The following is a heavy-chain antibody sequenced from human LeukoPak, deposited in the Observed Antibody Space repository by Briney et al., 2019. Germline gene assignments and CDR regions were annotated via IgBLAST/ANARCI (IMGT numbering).Heavy chain of an antibody. CDR1: GDSISTYY. CDR3: ARDGYTYGSFDY. D-gene: IGHD5-18*01. CDR2: ISDSGST. V-gene: IGHV4-4*08. Sequence: WETLSLTCTVSGDSISTYYWTWIRQPPGKGLEWIGYISDSGSTNYNPSLKSRVTISVDTSKSQFSLKLSSVTAADTAVYYCARDGYTYGSFDYWGQGTLVTVSS. J-gene: IGHJ4*02.